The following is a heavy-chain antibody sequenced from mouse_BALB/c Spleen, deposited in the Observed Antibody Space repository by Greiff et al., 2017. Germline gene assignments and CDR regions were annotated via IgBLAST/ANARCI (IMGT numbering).Heavy chain of an antibody. D-gene: IGHD2-10*02. CDR1: GFNIKDTY. CDR2: IDPANGNT. J-gene: IGHJ4*01. V-gene: IGHV14-3*02. Sequence: EVQLQQSGAELVRPGALVKLSCKASGFNIKDTYMHWVKQRPEQGLEWIGRIDPANGNTKYDPKFQGKATITADTSSNTAYLQLSSLTSEDTAVYYCARKYGTAMDYWGQGTSVTVSS. CDR3: ARKYGTAMDY.